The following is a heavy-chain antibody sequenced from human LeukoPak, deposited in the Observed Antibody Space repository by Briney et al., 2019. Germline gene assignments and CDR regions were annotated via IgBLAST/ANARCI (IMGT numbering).Heavy chain of an antibody. D-gene: IGHD1-26*01. Sequence: SETLSHTCAVYGGSFSGYYWRWIRQPPGEGLEWMGEINHSGSTNYNPSLKSRVTISEDPSKHQFTLKLSAVTAADTAVYYCARGILHRYWGQGTLVTVSS. CDR1: GGSFSGYY. J-gene: IGHJ4*02. CDR2: INHSGST. V-gene: IGHV4-34*01. CDR3: ARGILHRY.